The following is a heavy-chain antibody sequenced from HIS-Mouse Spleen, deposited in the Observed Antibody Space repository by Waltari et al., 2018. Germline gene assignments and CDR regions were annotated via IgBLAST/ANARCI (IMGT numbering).Heavy chain of an antibody. CDR2: IKQDGSGK. D-gene: IGHD3-10*01. CDR3: ARGDTYYYGSGSYYFDY. CDR1: GFTFSSYW. V-gene: IGHV3-7*01. Sequence: EVQLVESGGGLVQPGGSLRLSCAASGFTFSSYWMSWVRQAPGRGLEWVANIKQDGSGKYYVDSVKGRFNISRDNAKNSLYLQMNSLRAEDTAVYYCARGDTYYYGSGSYYFDYWGQGTLVTVSS. J-gene: IGHJ4*02.